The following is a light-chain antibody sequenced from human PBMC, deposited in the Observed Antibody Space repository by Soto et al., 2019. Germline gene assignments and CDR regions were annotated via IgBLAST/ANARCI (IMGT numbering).Light chain of an antibody. CDR1: QSVRNVY. CDR3: QQSGSSPRT. J-gene: IGKJ2*01. Sequence: EIVLTQSPGTLSLSPGERATLSCRASQSVRNVYLAWYQQKPGQAPRLLIYDASNMATGIPDRCSGSGSVTDFTLTINRLEPEDFAVYYCQQSGSSPRTFGQGTKLEIK. CDR2: DAS. V-gene: IGKV3-20*01.